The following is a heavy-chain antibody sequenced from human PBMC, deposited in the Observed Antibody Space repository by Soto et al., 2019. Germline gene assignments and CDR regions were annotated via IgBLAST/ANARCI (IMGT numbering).Heavy chain of an antibody. J-gene: IGHJ4*02. V-gene: IGHV1-18*01. Sequence: ASVKVSCKASGYTFTSYGISWVRQAPGQGLEWMGWISAYNGNTNYAQKLQGRVTMTTDTSTSTAYMELRSLRSDDTAVYYCASEARFFDWEYYFDYWGQGTLVTVSS. D-gene: IGHD3-3*01. CDR2: ISAYNGNT. CDR1: GYTFTSYG. CDR3: ASEARFFDWEYYFDY.